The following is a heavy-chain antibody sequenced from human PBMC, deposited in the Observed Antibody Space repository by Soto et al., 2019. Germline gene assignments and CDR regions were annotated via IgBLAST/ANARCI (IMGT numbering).Heavy chain of an antibody. CDR3: ARVEGDTAMVTSAFDI. V-gene: IGHV5-51*01. CDR2: IYPGDSDT. J-gene: IGHJ3*02. CDR1: GYSFTSYW. Sequence: GESLKISCKGSGYSFTSYWIGWVRQMPGKGLEWMGIIYPGDSDTRYSPSFQAQVTISADKSISTAYLQWSSLKASDTAMYSCARVEGDTAMVTSAFDIWGQGTMVTVSS. D-gene: IGHD5-18*01.